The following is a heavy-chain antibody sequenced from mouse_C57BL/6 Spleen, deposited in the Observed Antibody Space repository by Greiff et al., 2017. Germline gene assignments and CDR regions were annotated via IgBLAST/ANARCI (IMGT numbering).Heavy chain of an antibody. D-gene: IGHD1-1*01. Sequence: EVKLVESGGGLVKPGGSLKLSCAASGFTFSDYGMHWVRQAPGKGLEWVAYISSGSSTIYYADTVKGRFTISRDNAKNTLFLQMTSLRSEDTAMYYCAYYGSSYGYFDVWGTGTTVTVSS. CDR3: AYYGSSYGYFDV. J-gene: IGHJ1*03. V-gene: IGHV5-17*01. CDR1: GFTFSDYG. CDR2: ISSGSSTI.